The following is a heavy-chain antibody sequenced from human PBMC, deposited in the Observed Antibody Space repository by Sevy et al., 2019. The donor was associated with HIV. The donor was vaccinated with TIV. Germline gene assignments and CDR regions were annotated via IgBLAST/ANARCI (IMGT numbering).Heavy chain of an antibody. Sequence: ASVKVSCKASGYTFTGSYIHWVRQAPGQGLEWMGRIKPNTGGTDYAQRFQGRITLTRDTSISTAYMELSSLRSNDTAVYYCAREGGQGGRYYYYYFGLDVWGPGTTVTVSS. CDR2: IKPNTGGT. D-gene: IGHD3-16*01. CDR3: AREGGQGGRYYYYYFGLDV. V-gene: IGHV1-2*06. CDR1: GYTFTGSY. J-gene: IGHJ6*02.